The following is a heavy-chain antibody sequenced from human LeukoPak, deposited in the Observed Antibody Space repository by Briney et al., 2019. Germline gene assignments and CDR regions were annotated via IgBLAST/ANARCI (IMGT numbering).Heavy chain of an antibody. CDR2: ISSSSSYI. V-gene: IGHV3-21*01. CDR1: GFTFGSYS. Sequence: PGGSLRLSCAASGFTFGSYSMNWVRQAPGKGLEWVSSISSSSSYIYYADSVKGRFTISRDNAKNSLYLQMNSLRAEDTAVYYCARVPRGSGSYGPFDYWGQGTLVTVSS. CDR3: ARVPRGSGSYGPFDY. D-gene: IGHD1-26*01. J-gene: IGHJ4*02.